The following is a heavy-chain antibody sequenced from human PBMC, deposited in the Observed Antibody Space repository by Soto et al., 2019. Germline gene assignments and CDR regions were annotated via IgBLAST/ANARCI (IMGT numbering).Heavy chain of an antibody. CDR2: ISHSGIT. CDR3: ARDLNWGFSDY. V-gene: IGHV4-38-2*02. Sequence: SETLSLTCAVSGDSIGSGYYWGWIRQPPGKGLEWIGSISHSGITYYNPSLKSRVTISIDTSKNRFSLEVRSVTAADTAVYYCARDLNWGFSDYWGQGTLVTVSS. CDR1: GDSIGSGYY. D-gene: IGHD7-27*01. J-gene: IGHJ4*02.